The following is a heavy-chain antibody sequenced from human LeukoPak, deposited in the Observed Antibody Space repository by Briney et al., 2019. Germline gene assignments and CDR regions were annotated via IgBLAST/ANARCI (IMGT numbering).Heavy chain of an antibody. Sequence: ASVKVSCKASGGTFSSYAVSWVRLTPGQGLEWLGGIIPVFGTTTYAQKFQAKVTMTADKSTNTAYLEISSLTSDDTAVYYCARCSPGDSSNFYAVLQYWGQGTQVTVSS. CDR2: IIPVFGTT. CDR1: GGTFSSYA. J-gene: IGHJ4*02. D-gene: IGHD3-22*01. CDR3: ARCSPGDSSNFYAVLQY. V-gene: IGHV1-69*06.